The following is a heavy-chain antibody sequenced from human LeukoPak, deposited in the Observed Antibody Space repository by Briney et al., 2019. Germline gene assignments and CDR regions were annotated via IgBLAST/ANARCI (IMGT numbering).Heavy chain of an antibody. CDR1: GFTVSSNY. CDR3: APTGTTGSWFDY. Sequence: GGSLRLSCAASGFTVSSNYMSWVRQAPGKGLEWVSVIYSGGSTYYADSVKGRFTISRDNSKNSLYLQMNSLRAEDTAVYYCAPTGTTGSWFDYWGQGTLVTVSS. V-gene: IGHV3-53*01. J-gene: IGHJ4*02. CDR2: IYSGGST. D-gene: IGHD1-1*01.